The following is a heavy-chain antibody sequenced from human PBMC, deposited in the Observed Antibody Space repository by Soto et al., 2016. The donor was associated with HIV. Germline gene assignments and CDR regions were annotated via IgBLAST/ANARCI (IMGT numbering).Heavy chain of an antibody. CDR1: GGSISDHF. J-gene: IGHJ4*02. CDR2: IYDSGRA. D-gene: IGHD3-10*02. V-gene: IGHV4-59*11. Sequence: QVQLQESGPGLVKPSETLSLTCTVSGGSISDHFWSWIRQPPGERLEWIGYIYDSGRANYNPSLQSRATISLDPSKNQFSLNLNSVSAADTAVYFXARYVAATQTPDSWGQGILVTVSS. CDR3: ARYVAATQTPDS.